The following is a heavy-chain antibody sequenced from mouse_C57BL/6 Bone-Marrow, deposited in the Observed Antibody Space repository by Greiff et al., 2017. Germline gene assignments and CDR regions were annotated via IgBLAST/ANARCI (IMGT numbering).Heavy chain of an antibody. Sequence: QVQLQQSGAELARPGASVKLSCKASGYTFTSYGISWVKQRTGQGLEWIGEIYPRSGNTYYNEKFKGKATLTADKSSSTAYMELRRLTSEDSAVYFCARQRLRKRGYAMDYWGQGTSVTVSS. CDR1: GYTFTSYG. D-gene: IGHD1-1*01. J-gene: IGHJ4*01. V-gene: IGHV1-81*01. CDR3: ARQRLRKRGYAMDY. CDR2: IYPRSGNT.